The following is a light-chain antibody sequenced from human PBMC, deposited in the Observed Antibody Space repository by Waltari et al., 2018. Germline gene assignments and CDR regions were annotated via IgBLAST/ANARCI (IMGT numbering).Light chain of an antibody. J-gene: IGKJ1*01. V-gene: IGKV3-20*01. CDR1: QNIGRY. Sequence: EIALTQSPGTLSLSPGERATLSCRASQNIGRYLVWYQQKPGQAPRLLIHEASRRATGIPDRFSGSGSGTDFSLTISRLEPEDFAVYYCQNHERLPATFGQGTKVEIK. CDR2: EAS. CDR3: QNHERLPAT.